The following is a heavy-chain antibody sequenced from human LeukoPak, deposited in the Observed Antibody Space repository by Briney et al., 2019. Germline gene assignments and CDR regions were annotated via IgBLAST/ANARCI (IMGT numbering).Heavy chain of an antibody. CDR3: ARTRSNYFDY. CDR2: ISNDGSST. CDR1: GFTFSSYW. J-gene: IGHJ4*02. Sequence: GGSLRLSCAASGFTFSSYWMHWVRQAPGKGLVWVSRISNDGSSTIYADSVKGRFTISRDNAKNTLFLQVNSLRAEDTAVYYCARTRSNYFDYWGQGTLVTVSS. V-gene: IGHV3-74*01.